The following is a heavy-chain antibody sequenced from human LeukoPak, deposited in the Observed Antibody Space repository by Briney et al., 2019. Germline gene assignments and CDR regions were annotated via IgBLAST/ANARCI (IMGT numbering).Heavy chain of an antibody. CDR3: VSGSLFDY. CDR2: IYTGGNT. D-gene: IGHD1-26*01. Sequence: SETLSLTCTVSGGSINSGSYYWSLIRQPAGKGLEWIGRIYTGGNTNYNPSLKSRVTISVDTSKNQFSLKLSSLTAADTAVYYCVSGSLFDYWGQGTLVTVSS. CDR1: GGSINSGSYY. V-gene: IGHV4-61*02. J-gene: IGHJ4*02.